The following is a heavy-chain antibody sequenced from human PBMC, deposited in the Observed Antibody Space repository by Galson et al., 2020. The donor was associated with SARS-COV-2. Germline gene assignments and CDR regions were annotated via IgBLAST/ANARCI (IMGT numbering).Heavy chain of an antibody. CDR1: GYTFTSYD. D-gene: IGHD5-12*01. V-gene: IGHV1-8*01. Sequence: ASVKVSCKASGYTFTSYDINWVRQATGQGLEWMGWMNPNSGNTGYAQKFQGRVTMTRNTSISTAYMELSSLRSEDTAVYYCARGPVDIVATIFGVFYYYYMDVWGKGTTVTVSS. J-gene: IGHJ6*03. CDR2: MNPNSGNT. CDR3: ARGPVDIVATIFGVFYYYYMDV.